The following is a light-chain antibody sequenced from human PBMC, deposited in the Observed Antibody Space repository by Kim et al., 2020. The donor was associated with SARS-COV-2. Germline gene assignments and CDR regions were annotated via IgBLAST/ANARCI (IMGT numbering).Light chain of an antibody. CDR2: AAS. J-gene: IGKJ4*01. V-gene: IGKV1-39*01. CDR3: QQSYSTLLT. Sequence: DIQMTQSPPSLSASVGDRVTITCRASQSISSYLNWYQQKPGKAPKLLIYAASSLQSGVPSRFSGSGSGTDFTLTISSLQPEDFATYYCQQSYSTLLTFGGGTKVDIK. CDR1: QSISSY.